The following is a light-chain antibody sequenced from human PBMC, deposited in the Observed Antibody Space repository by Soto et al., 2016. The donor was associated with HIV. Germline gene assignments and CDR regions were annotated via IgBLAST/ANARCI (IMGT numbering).Light chain of an antibody. J-gene: IGLJ2*01. CDR2: QDS. CDR1: NLGDKY. Sequence: SSELSQPPSLSVSPGQTASITCSGENLGDKYVCWYQQKPGQSPVLVIHQDSERPSGIPERFSGSNSGNTATLTISGTQAMDEGDYYCQAWDTNTYVIFGGGTKLTVL. CDR3: QAWDTNTYVI. V-gene: IGLV3-1*01.